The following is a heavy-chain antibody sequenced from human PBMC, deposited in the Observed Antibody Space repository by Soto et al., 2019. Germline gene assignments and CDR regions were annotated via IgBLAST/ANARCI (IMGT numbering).Heavy chain of an antibody. CDR2: IIPIFGTA. CDR1: GGTFSSYA. CDR3: ASDEYSGSYNIRNDAFDI. Sequence: ASVKVSCKASGGTFSSYAISWVRQAPGQGLEWMGGIIPIFGTANYAQKFQGRVTITADESTSTAYMELSSLRSEDTAVYYCASDEYSGSYNIRNDAFDILGQRTMVT. J-gene: IGHJ3*02. V-gene: IGHV1-69*13. D-gene: IGHD1-26*01.